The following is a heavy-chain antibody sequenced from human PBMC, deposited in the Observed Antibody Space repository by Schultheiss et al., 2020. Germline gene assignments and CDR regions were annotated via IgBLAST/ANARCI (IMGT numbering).Heavy chain of an antibody. J-gene: IGHJ6*02. Sequence: GGSLRLSCAASGFTFSSYGMHWVRQAPGKGLEWVAVISYDGSNKYYADSVKGRFTISRDNSKNTLYLQMNSLRAEDTAVYYCAKDLAGGGWYVLGYYYYGMDVWGQGTTVTAP. V-gene: IGHV3-30*18. CDR2: ISYDGSNK. D-gene: IGHD6-19*01. CDR1: GFTFSSYG. CDR3: AKDLAGGGWYVLGYYYYGMDV.